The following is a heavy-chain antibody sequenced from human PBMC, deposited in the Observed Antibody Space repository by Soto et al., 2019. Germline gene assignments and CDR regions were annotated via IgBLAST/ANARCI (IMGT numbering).Heavy chain of an antibody. D-gene: IGHD3-3*01. J-gene: IGHJ6*02. CDR2: IIPMFGIG. Sequence: QVQLVQSGAEVKKPGSSVKVSCKASGGTFNRYAISWVRQAPGQGLEWMGGIIPMFGIGKDAQRFQGRVTITAGDSTGTAYLKLSILRDETTGMYYCARSAITVCGVVSIPPIYYSEMDVWGQGTMVTVSS. CDR1: GGTFNRYA. V-gene: IGHV1-69*01. CDR3: ARSAITVCGVVSIPPIYYSEMDV.